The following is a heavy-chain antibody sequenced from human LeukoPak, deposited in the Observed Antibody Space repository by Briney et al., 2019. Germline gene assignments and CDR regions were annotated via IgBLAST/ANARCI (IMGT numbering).Heavy chain of an antibody. J-gene: IGHJ4*02. CDR2: IYHSGST. V-gene: IGHV4-30-2*01. Sequence: SQTLSLTCAVSGGSISSGGYSWSWIRQPPGKGLEWIGYIYHSGSTYYNPSLKSRVTISVDRSKNQFSLKLSSVTAADTAVYYCARGDYMVRGVIYFDYWGQGTLVTVSS. D-gene: IGHD3-10*01. CDR3: ARGDYMVRGVIYFDY. CDR1: GGSISSGGYS.